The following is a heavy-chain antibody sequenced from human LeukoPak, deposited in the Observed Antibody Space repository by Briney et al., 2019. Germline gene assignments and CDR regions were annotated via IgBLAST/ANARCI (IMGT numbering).Heavy chain of an antibody. D-gene: IGHD1-1*01. V-gene: IGHV1-69*13. J-gene: IGHJ6*03. CDR3: ARSVMGTGLRGVYYYYMDV. CDR2: IIAIFGTA. Sequence: SVKVSCKASGGTFSSYAISWVRQAPGQGLEWMGGIIAIFGTANYAQKFQGRVTITADESTSTAYMELSSLRSEDTAVYYCARSVMGTGLRGVYYYYMDVWGKGTTVTVSS. CDR1: GGTFSSYA.